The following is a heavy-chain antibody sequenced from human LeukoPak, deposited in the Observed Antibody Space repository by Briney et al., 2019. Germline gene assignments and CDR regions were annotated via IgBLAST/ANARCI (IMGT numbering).Heavy chain of an antibody. D-gene: IGHD3-3*01. Sequence: ASVKVSCKASGYTFTSYGISWVRQAPGQGLEWMGWISAYNGNTNYAQKLQGRVTMTTDTSTSTAYMELRSLRSDDTAVYYCARGLWSGYSLYYFDYWGQGTLVTVPS. CDR1: GYTFTSYG. J-gene: IGHJ4*02. V-gene: IGHV1-18*01. CDR2: ISAYNGNT. CDR3: ARGLWSGYSLYYFDY.